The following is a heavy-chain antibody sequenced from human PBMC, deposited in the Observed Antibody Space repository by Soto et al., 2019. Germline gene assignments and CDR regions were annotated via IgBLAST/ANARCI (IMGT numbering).Heavy chain of an antibody. CDR1: GFIFYNFV. J-gene: IGHJ5*02. D-gene: IGHD1-1*01. CDR3: EKNQGVELVTIANVEWLDH. Sequence: VGSLILSCSASGFIFYNFVMSWVRQAPGKGLEWISSISGSGFKKYYADSVKGRFTISRDNSKSTVYLEWNNLSAEDTAVYHCEKNQGVELVTIANVEWLDHWGQRSLVTVSS. V-gene: IGHV3-23*01. CDR2: ISGSGFKK.